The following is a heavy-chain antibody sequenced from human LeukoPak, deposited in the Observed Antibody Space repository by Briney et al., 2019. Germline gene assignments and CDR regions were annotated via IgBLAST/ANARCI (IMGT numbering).Heavy chain of an antibody. D-gene: IGHD3-3*01. CDR3: ARDRFLNYYYMDV. CDR1: GGSISSSSYY. V-gene: IGHV4-39*07. CDR2: IYYSGST. Sequence: SETLSLTCTVSGGSISSSSYYWGWIRQPPGKGLEWIGSIYYSGSTYYNPSLKSRVTMSVDTSKNQFSLKLSSVTAADTAVYYCARDRFLNYYYMDVWGKGTTVTVSS. J-gene: IGHJ6*03.